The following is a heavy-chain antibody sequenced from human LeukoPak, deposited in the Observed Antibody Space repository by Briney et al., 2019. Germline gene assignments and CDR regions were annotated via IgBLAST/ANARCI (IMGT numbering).Heavy chain of an antibody. Sequence: SETLSLTCAVYGGSFSGYYWSWIRQPPGKGLEWIGEINHSGSTNYNPSLKSRVTISVDTSKNQFSLKLSSVTAADTVVYYCARHPGSHCSSTSCYTGGVFDYWGQGTLVTVSS. J-gene: IGHJ4*02. CDR3: ARHPGSHCSSTSCYTGGVFDY. CDR2: INHSGST. V-gene: IGHV4-34*01. D-gene: IGHD2-2*02. CDR1: GGSFSGYY.